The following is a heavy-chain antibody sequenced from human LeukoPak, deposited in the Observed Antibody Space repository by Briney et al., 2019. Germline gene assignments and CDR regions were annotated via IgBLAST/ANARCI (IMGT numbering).Heavy chain of an antibody. CDR3: AREGSSWYRALDY. CDR2: IYTSGST. V-gene: IGHV4-4*07. D-gene: IGHD6-13*01. J-gene: IGHJ4*02. CDR1: GGSNTSYY. Sequence: SETLSLTCTVSGGSNTSYYCSWFRQPPGKELHWIGRIYTSGSTNYNPSLRSRVTMSVDTSMNQFSLKLSSVTAADTAVYYCAREGSSWYRALDYWGQGTLVTVSS.